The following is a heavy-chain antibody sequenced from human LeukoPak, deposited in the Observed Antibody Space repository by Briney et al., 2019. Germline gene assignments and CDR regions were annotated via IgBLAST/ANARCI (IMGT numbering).Heavy chain of an antibody. CDR1: GFTFSSYG. CDR3: AKASSAYWYVDL. D-gene: IGHD3-22*01. Sequence: PGGSLRLFCAASGFTFSSYGMSWVRQAPGKGLEYVSAISGSSGSTFHADSVKGRFTISRDNSKNTLYLQMNSLRPEDTAVYYCAKASSAYWYVDLWGRGTLVTVSS. J-gene: IGHJ2*01. V-gene: IGHV3-23*01. CDR2: ISGSSGST.